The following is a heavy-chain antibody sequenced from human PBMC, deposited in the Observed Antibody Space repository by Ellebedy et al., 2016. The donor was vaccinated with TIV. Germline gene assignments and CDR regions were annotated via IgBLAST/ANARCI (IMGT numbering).Heavy chain of an antibody. CDR3: AGPAAIGTKAFDY. CDR1: GFTFSSYW. J-gene: IGHJ4*02. D-gene: IGHD2-2*01. Sequence: GGSLRLSYAASGFTFSSYWMSWVRQAPGKGLEWVAQIKEDGSVEAYIDSVKGRFSISRDNAKKSLYLQMNNLRAEDTAVYYCAGPAAIGTKAFDYWGQGTLVTVSS. CDR2: IKEDGSVE. V-gene: IGHV3-7*01.